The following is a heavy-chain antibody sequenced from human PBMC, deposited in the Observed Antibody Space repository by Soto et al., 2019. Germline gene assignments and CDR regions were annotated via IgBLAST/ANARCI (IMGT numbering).Heavy chain of an antibody. CDR3: ARDPSEGRVGNWFES. D-gene: IGHD2-2*01. V-gene: IGHV3-21*06. Sequence: EVQLVESGGGLVKPGGSLRLSCAASGFTFSRYGMNWLRQAPGKGLEWVASISSSTSYVYYADSVKGRFSISRDNAKNILYLEMSALRIEDTAVYYCARDPSEGRVGNWFESWGQGTLVTVSS. CDR1: GFTFSRYG. J-gene: IGHJ5*01. CDR2: ISSSTSYV.